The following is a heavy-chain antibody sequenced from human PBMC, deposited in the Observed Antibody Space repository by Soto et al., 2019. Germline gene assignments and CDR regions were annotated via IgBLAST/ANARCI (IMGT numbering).Heavy chain of an antibody. D-gene: IGHD2-21*02. J-gene: IGHJ4*02. CDR2: INHSGST. Sequence: PSETLSLTCAVYGGSFSGYYWSWIRQPPGKGLEWIGEINHSGSTNYNPSLKSRVTISVDTSKNQFSLKLSSVTAADTAVYYCARGFFRRDVVVTAIDYWGQGTLVTVSS. CDR1: GGSFSGYY. CDR3: ARGFFRRDVVVTAIDY. V-gene: IGHV4-34*01.